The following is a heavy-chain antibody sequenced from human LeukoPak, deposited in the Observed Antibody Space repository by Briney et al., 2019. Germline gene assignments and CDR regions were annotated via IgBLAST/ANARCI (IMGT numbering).Heavy chain of an antibody. D-gene: IGHD4-17*01. Sequence: SETLSLTCTVSGGSISGSYWSWIRQPPGKGLEWIAYMYNSGSTNYNPSLKSRVTISIDTSKNQSSLKLSSLTAADTAIYYCARGIESYGDYGYWGQGILVTVSS. J-gene: IGHJ4*02. CDR3: ARGIESYGDYGY. V-gene: IGHV4-59*01. CDR2: MYNSGST. CDR1: GGSISGSY.